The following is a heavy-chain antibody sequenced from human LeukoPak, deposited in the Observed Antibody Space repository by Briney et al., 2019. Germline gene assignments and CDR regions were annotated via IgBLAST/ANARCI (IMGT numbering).Heavy chain of an antibody. J-gene: IGHJ4*02. Sequence: PSETLSLTCAVSGYSISSGYYWGWIRQPPGKGLEWIGSIYHSGSTYYNPSLKSRVTISVDTSRNQFSLKLSSVTAADTAVYYCARDGIDGYFDYWDQGTLVTVSS. CDR2: IYHSGST. V-gene: IGHV4-38-2*02. CDR3: ARDGIDGYFDY. D-gene: IGHD1-14*01. CDR1: GYSISSGYY.